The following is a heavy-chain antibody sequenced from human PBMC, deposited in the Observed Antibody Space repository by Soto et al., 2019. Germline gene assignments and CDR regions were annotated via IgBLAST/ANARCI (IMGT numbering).Heavy chain of an antibody. CDR3: AKEGAIPGEVDA. CDR2: INTSGGNS. CDR1: GFIFTDWF. Sequence: HLAQSGPEVKRPGASVKISCKASGFIFTDWFMHWVRQAPGQGPEWMSIINTSGGNSIYSQKFQDRVTMTRDTSTSTLYVELSSLTSADTAVYYCAKEGAIPGEVDAWGQGTLVNVSS. V-gene: IGHV1-46*01. D-gene: IGHD2-21*01. J-gene: IGHJ1*01.